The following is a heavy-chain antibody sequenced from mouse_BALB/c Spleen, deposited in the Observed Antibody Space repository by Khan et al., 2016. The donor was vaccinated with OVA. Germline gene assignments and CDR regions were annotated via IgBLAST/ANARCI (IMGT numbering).Heavy chain of an antibody. CDR2: INTYTGEP. J-gene: IGHJ2*01. Sequence: QIQLVQSGPELKKPGETVKISCKASGYTFTNYVMNWVKQSPGKGLKWMGWINTYTGEPTYADDFKGRFGFSLATSASTAYLQINGLKTEDTATYFCTRFHGGYWGQGTTLTVSS. CDR3: TRFHGGY. V-gene: IGHV9-3-1*01. CDR1: GYTFTNYV.